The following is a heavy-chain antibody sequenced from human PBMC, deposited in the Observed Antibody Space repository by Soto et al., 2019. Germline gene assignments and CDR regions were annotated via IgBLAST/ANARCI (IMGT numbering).Heavy chain of an antibody. CDR3: AKDRFRNASSGWLDP. Sequence: GSSVKVSFKVSGATLPEFSMHWGRQGPGKGLEWMGGFDPEDGETVDAQKFLGRVTMTEDTSTDTAYMELSSLTSEDTAVYYCAKDRFRNASSGWLDPCGQGTLVTVSS. CDR1: GATLPEFS. D-gene: IGHD1-1*01. CDR2: FDPEDGET. J-gene: IGHJ5*02. V-gene: IGHV1-24*01.